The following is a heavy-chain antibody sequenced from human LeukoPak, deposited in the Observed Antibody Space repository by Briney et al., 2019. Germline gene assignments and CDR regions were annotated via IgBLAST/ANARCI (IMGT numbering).Heavy chain of an antibody. V-gene: IGHV3-74*01. J-gene: IGHJ2*01. CDR3: ARDTGWYFDL. D-gene: IGHD4-17*01. CDR2: ITGDGSST. Sequence: GGSLRLSCAASGFNFSGYWMHWVRQLPGKGLVWVSRITGDGSSTTYADSVKGRFTISRDNAKNTLYLQMISLRAEDTAVYYCARDTGWYFDLWGRGTLVTVSS. CDR1: GFNFSGYW.